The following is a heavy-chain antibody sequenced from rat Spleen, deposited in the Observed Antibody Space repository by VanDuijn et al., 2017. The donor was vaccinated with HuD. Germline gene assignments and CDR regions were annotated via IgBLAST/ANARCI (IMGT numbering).Heavy chain of an antibody. CDR1: GFTFSDYG. CDR3: TTGVYPGNFDY. D-gene: IGHD1-4*01. J-gene: IGHJ2*01. CDR2: ISYNGVST. V-gene: IGHV5-20*01. Sequence: EVQLVESGGGLVQPGRSMKLSCAASGFTFSDYGMAWVLQAPTKGLEWVASISYNGVSTYYRDSVRGRFIVSRDNAQNTLYLQMNSLRSEDTATYSCTTGVYPGNFDYWGQGVMVTVSS.